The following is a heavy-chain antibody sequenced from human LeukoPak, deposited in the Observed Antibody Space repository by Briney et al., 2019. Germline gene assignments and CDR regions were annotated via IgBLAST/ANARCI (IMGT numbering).Heavy chain of an antibody. CDR2: ISSRSSYI. J-gene: IGHJ4*02. D-gene: IGHD2-21*02. CDR3: ARDVPAYCGDDCYPDY. CDR1: GFTFSSYT. Sequence: RPGGSLRLSCAASGFTFSSYTMNWVRQAPGKGLEWVSSISSRSSYIYYADSVKGRFTISRDNAKNSLYLQMNSLRAEDMAVYYCARDVPAYCGDDCYPDYWGQGTLVTVSS. V-gene: IGHV3-21*01.